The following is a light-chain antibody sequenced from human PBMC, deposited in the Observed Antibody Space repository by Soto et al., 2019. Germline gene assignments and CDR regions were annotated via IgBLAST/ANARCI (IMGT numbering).Light chain of an antibody. Sequence: EIVLTQSPGTLSLSPWERATLSCRASQSVSSSYLAWYQQKPGQPPRLLIYGASSRATGIPDRFSGSGSGTDFTLTISRLEPEDFEVYFCQWYGRSPITFGQGTRLEIK. CDR2: GAS. J-gene: IGKJ5*01. CDR3: QWYGRSPIT. CDR1: QSVSSSY. V-gene: IGKV3-20*01.